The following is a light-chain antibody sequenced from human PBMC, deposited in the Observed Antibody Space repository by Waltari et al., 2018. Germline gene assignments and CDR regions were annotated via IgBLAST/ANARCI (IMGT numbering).Light chain of an antibody. Sequence: DIQMTQSPSSLSSSVGDRVTVTCWASQSVRHFLSWYQQKSGKAPKLLIYAASTLHSRVPSRFSGTGSWTDFTLTIAGLQPEDFATYYCQQTDTTPWTFGQGTPVEI. CDR3: QQTDTTPWT. CDR1: QSVRHF. J-gene: IGKJ1*01. V-gene: IGKV1-39*01. CDR2: AAS.